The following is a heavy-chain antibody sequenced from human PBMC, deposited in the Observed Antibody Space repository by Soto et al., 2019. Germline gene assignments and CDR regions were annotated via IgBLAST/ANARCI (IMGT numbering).Heavy chain of an antibody. Sequence: ASVKVSCKASGGTFSSYAISWVRQAPGQGLEWMGGIIPIFGTANYAQKFQGRVTITADESTSTAYMELSSLRSEDTAVYYCDVADDSYGQYYFDYWGQGTLVTVSS. J-gene: IGHJ4*02. V-gene: IGHV1-69*13. D-gene: IGHD5-18*01. CDR3: DVADDSYGQYYFDY. CDR2: IIPIFGTA. CDR1: GGTFSSYA.